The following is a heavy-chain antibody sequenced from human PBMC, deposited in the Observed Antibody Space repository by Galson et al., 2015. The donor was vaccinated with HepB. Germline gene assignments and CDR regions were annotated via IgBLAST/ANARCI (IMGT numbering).Heavy chain of an antibody. CDR3: ARSLGSVSYGWGVGWFDP. D-gene: IGHD5-18*01. CDR2: ISAYNGNT. V-gene: IGHV1-18*04. J-gene: IGHJ5*02. CDR1: GYTFTRYG. Sequence: SVKVSCKASGYTFTRYGISWVRQAPGQGLEWMGWISAYNGNTNYAQKLQGRVTMTTDTSTSTAYMELRSLRSDDTAVYYCARSLGSVSYGWGVGWFDPWSQGTLVTVSS.